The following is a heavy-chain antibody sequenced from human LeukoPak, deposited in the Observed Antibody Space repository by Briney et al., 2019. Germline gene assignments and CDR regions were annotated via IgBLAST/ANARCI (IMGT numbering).Heavy chain of an antibody. V-gene: IGHV4-39*07. J-gene: IGHJ4*02. CDR2: IYYSGSS. CDR1: GGSITNNNCY. Sequence: TSETLSLTCTVSGGSITNNNCYWGWVRQPPGKGLEWIASIYYSGSSYYNPSLKSRVTMSVDTSKNQFSLKLSSVTAADTAVYYCVRLDYSNFFDYWGQGNLVTVSS. D-gene: IGHD4-11*01. CDR3: VRLDYSNFFDY.